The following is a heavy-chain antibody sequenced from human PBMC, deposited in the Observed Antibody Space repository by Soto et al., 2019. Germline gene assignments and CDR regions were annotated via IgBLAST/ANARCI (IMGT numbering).Heavy chain of an antibody. CDR3: AGDYFPYGDYVGVHYFDY. Sequence: SETLSLTCTVSGGSISSYYWSWIRQPPGKGLEWIGYIYYSGSTNYNPSLKSRVTISVDTSKNQFSLKLSSVTAADTAVYYCAGDYFPYGDYVGVHYFDYWGQGTLVTVSS. D-gene: IGHD4-17*01. V-gene: IGHV4-59*08. J-gene: IGHJ4*02. CDR2: IYYSGST. CDR1: GGSISSYY.